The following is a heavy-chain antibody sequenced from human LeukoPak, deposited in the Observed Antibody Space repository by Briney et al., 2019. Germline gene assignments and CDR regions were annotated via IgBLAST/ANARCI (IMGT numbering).Heavy chain of an antibody. CDR1: GFTFSSYW. D-gene: IGHD1-20*01. Sequence: GGSLTLSCAASGFTFSSYWMSWVRQGPGRGLEWVAHIKQDGSEKYYVDSVKGRFTISRDNAKNSLYLQMNSLRAEDTAVYYCATSNWNHYDHWGQGTLVTVSS. J-gene: IGHJ4*02. V-gene: IGHV3-7*05. CDR2: IKQDGSEK. CDR3: ATSNWNHYDH.